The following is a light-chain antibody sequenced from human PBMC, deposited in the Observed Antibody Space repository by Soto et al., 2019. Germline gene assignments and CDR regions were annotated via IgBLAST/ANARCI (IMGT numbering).Light chain of an antibody. Sequence: QSVLTQPPSLSGAPGQRVTISCTGSSSDIGAGYDVHWYQQFPGTAPKLLIYSNSNRPSGVPDRFARSKSGTSASPASTGIQADDEDYYYGQSYDSILGGSKGVFGGGTKLTVL. J-gene: IGLJ3*02. CDR1: SSDIGAGYD. CDR2: SNS. CDR3: QSYDSILGGSKGV. V-gene: IGLV1-40*01.